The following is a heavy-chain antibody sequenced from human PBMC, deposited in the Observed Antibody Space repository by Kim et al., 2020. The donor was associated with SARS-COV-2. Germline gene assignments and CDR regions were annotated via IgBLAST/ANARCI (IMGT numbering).Heavy chain of an antibody. CDR2: IYHSGST. CDR1: GEPLSGYY. CDR3: ARGLSNLPFDY. Sequence: SETLSLTCAVYGEPLSGYYWNWIRQPPGKGLEWIGEIYHSGSTNYNPSLKSRVTISLDTSKNQFSLKVSSVTAADTAVYYCARGLSNLPFDYWGQGTLVTVAS. J-gene: IGHJ4*02. V-gene: IGHV4-34*01.